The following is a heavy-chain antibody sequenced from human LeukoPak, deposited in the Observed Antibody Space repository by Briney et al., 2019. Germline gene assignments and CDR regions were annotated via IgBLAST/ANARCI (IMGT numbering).Heavy chain of an antibody. CDR1: GYTFTGYY. D-gene: IGHD6-19*01. CDR2: INPNSGGT. Sequence: ASVKVSCKASGYTFTGYYMHWARQAPGQGLEWMGWINPNSGGTNYAQKFQGRVTMTRDTSISTAYMELSRLRSDDTAVYYCARDRIDNSSGWFWGHYYYYYGMDVWGQGTTVTVSS. J-gene: IGHJ6*02. V-gene: IGHV1-2*02. CDR3: ARDRIDNSSGWFWGHYYYYYGMDV.